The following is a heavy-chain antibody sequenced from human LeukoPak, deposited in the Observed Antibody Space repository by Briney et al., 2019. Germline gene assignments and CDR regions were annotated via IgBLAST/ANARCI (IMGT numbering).Heavy chain of an antibody. D-gene: IGHD3-22*01. CDR2: ISYDGSNK. Sequence: GGSLRLSCAASGFTFSSYAMHWVRQAPGKGLEWVAVISYDGSNKYYADSVKGRFTISRDNSKNTLYLQMNSLRAEDTAVYYCARILSSAWGELGYWGQGTLVTVSS. J-gene: IGHJ4*02. CDR3: ARILSSAWGELGY. CDR1: GFTFSSYA. V-gene: IGHV3-30*04.